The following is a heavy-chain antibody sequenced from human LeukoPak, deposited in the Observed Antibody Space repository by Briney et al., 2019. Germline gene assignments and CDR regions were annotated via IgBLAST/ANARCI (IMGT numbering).Heavy chain of an antibody. CDR3: ARDSLVGATPDY. CDR1: GFMFRSYG. J-gene: IGHJ4*02. V-gene: IGHV3-30*03. D-gene: IGHD1-26*01. CDR2: ISYDGSNK. Sequence: GGSLRLSCAASGFMFRSYGIHWVRQAPGKGLEWVAVISYDGSNKYYADSVKGRFTISRDNSKNTLYLQMNSLRAEDTAVYYCARDSLVGATPDYWGQGTLVTVSS.